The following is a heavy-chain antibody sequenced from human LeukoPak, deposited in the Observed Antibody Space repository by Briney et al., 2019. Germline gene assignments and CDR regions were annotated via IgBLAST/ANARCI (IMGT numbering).Heavy chain of an antibody. Sequence: SETLSLTCTVSSGSISSYYWSWIRQPPGKGLEWIGYIYYSGSTNYNPSLKSRVTISVDTSKNQFSLKLSSVTAADTAVYYCARGARSRSGSWYPIKPLDYWGQGTLVTVSS. CDR3: ARGARSRSGSWYPIKPLDY. J-gene: IGHJ4*02. CDR2: IYYSGST. V-gene: IGHV4-59*01. CDR1: SGSISSYY. D-gene: IGHD6-13*01.